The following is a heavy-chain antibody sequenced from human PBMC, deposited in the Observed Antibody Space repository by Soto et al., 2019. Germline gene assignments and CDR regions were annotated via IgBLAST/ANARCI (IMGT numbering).Heavy chain of an antibody. V-gene: IGHV1-3*01. D-gene: IGHD3-22*01. CDR2: INAGNGNT. Sequence: ASVKVSCKASGYTFTNYAMHWVRQAPGQRLEWMGWINAGNGNTKYSQKFQGRVTITRDTSASTAYMELSSLRFEDTAVYYCTTEDPYYYDSSGFGMDVWGQGTTVTVSS. CDR1: GYTFTNYA. J-gene: IGHJ6*02. CDR3: TTEDPYYYDSSGFGMDV.